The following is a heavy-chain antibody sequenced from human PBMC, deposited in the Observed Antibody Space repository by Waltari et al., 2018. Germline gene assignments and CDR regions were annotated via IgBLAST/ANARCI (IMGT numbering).Heavy chain of an antibody. CDR2: ISDAGGII. CDR1: GFRFSTYV. D-gene: IGHD3-16*01. V-gene: IGHV3-23*01. CDR3: ARASGVDY. Sequence: EVQLLESGGGLVQPGGSLRLSCAASGFRFSTYVMNWVRQAPGKGLEWVSSISDAGGIINYADSVKGRFTISRDNSKNTLYLQMNSLRGEDTAVYYCARASGVDYWGQGTLVTISS. J-gene: IGHJ4*02.